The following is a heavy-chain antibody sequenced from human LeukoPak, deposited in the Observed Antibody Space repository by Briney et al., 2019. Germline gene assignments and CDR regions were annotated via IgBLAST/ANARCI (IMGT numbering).Heavy chain of an antibody. CDR1: GFTFSSYG. CDR2: ISYDGSNK. D-gene: IGHD3-10*01. Sequence: PGGSLRLSCVASGFTFSSYGMHWVRQAPGKGLEWVAVISYDGSNKYYADSVRGRFTISRDNSKNTLYLQMNSLRAEDTAVYYCAKDAVSYFDYWGQGTLVTVSS. J-gene: IGHJ4*02. V-gene: IGHV3-30*18. CDR3: AKDAVSYFDY.